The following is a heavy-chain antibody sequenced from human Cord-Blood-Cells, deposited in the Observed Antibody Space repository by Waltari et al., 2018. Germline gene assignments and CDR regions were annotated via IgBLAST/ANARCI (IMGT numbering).Heavy chain of an antibody. J-gene: IGHJ4*02. CDR3: ARRAHCTNGVCYFFDY. Sequence: QVQLVQSGAEVKKPGASVKVSCKASGYTFTGYYMHWVRQAPGQGLEWMGWINPNSGGTNYAQKFQGRVTMTRDTSISTAYMELSRLRSDDTAVYYCARRAHCTNGVCYFFDYWGQGTLVTVSS. D-gene: IGHD2-8*01. CDR2: INPNSGGT. CDR1: GYTFTGYY. V-gene: IGHV1-2*02.